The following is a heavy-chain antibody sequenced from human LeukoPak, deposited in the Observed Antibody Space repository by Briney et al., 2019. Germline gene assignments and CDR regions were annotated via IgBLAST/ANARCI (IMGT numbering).Heavy chain of an antibody. D-gene: IGHD3-10*01. CDR3: ARGVTMVRGVIISYFDY. CDR2: ISAYNGNT. V-gene: IGHV1-18*04. Sequence: GASVKVSCKASGFTFSNSAIQWVRQARGQRLEWIGWISAYNGNTNYAQKLQGRVTMTTDTSTSTAYMELRSLRSDDTAVYYCARGVTMVRGVIISYFDYWGQGTLVTVSS. CDR1: GFTFSNSA. J-gene: IGHJ4*02.